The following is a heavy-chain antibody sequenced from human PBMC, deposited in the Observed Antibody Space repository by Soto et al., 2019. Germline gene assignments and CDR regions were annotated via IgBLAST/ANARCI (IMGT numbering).Heavy chain of an antibody. CDR2: IYYSGST. CDR3: ARRLVTMVRGVIRYYYGMDV. D-gene: IGHD3-10*01. V-gene: IGHV4-39*01. CDR1: GGSISSSSYY. Sequence: SETLSLTCTVSGGSISSSSYYWGWIRQPPGKGLEWIGSIYYSGSTYYNPSLKGRVTISVDTSKNQFSLKLSSVTAADTAVYYCARRLVTMVRGVIRYYYGMDVWGQGTTVTVSS. J-gene: IGHJ6*02.